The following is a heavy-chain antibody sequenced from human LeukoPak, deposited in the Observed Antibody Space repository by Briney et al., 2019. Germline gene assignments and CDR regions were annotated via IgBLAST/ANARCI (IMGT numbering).Heavy chain of an antibody. CDR1: GGSISSHY. Sequence: SETLSLTCTFSGGSISSHYWSWIRQPPGKGLEWIGYIYYSGTTNYNPSLKSRVTISLDTSKNQFSLKLSSVTAADTAVYYCARPGVGSGRYGAFDIWGQGTMVTVYS. CDR3: ARPGVGSGRYGAFDI. CDR2: IYYSGTT. J-gene: IGHJ3*02. D-gene: IGHD5-18*01. V-gene: IGHV4-59*08.